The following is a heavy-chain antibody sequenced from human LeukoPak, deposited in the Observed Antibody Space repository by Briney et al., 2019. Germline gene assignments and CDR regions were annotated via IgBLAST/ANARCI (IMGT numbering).Heavy chain of an antibody. CDR2: INHSGST. CDR3: ASSGEIAAAQTYYFDY. V-gene: IGHV4-34*01. Sequence: SETLFLTCAVYGGSFSGYYWSWIRQPPGKGLEWIGEINHSGSTNYNPSLKSRVTISVDTSKNQFSLKLSSVTAADTAVYYCASSGEIAAAQTYYFDYWGQGTLVTVSS. D-gene: IGHD6-13*01. CDR1: GGSFSGYY. J-gene: IGHJ4*02.